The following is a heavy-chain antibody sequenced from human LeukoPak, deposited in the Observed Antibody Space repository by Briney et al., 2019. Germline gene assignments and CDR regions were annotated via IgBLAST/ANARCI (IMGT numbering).Heavy chain of an antibody. CDR1: GFTFSSYA. CDR3: ARKYCSGGSCYLDY. D-gene: IGHD2-15*01. CDR2: ISYDGSNK. J-gene: IGHJ4*02. V-gene: IGHV3-30-3*01. Sequence: GGSLRLSCAASGFTFSSYAVHWVRQAPGKGLEWVAVISYDGSNKYYADSVKGRFTISRDNSKNTLYLQMNSLRAEDTAVYYCARKYCSGGSCYLDYWGQGTLVTVSS.